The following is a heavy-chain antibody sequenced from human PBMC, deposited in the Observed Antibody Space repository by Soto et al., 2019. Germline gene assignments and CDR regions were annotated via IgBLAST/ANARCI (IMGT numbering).Heavy chain of an antibody. CDR3: ARAAYEILTGYYRL. D-gene: IGHD3-9*01. CDR1: GYTFTNYG. V-gene: IGHV1-18*01. CDR2: ISAYNGNT. Sequence: QVQLVQSGAEVKKPGASVKVSSKASGYTFTNYGISWVRQAPGQGLEWMGWISAYNGNTNYAQKFQDRVTMTTDTSTSTAYMELRSLGSDDTAVYYCARAAYEILTGYYRLWGQGTLVTVSS. J-gene: IGHJ4*02.